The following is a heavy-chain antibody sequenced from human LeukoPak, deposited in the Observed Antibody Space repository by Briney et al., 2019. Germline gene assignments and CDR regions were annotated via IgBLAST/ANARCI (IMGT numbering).Heavy chain of an antibody. Sequence: SVKVSCKASGGTFSSYAISCVRQAPGQGLEWMGRIIPIFGIANYAQKFQGRVTITADKFTSTAYMELSSLRSEDTAVYYCARGRPYCGGDCPRDYFDYWGQGTLVTVSS. CDR1: GGTFSSYA. CDR2: IIPIFGIA. CDR3: ARGRPYCGGDCPRDYFDY. D-gene: IGHD2-21*02. J-gene: IGHJ4*02. V-gene: IGHV1-69*04.